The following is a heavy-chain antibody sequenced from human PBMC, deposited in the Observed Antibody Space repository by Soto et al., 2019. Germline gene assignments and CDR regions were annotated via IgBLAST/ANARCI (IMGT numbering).Heavy chain of an antibody. V-gene: IGHV3-7*05. J-gene: IGHJ4*02. Sequence: GGSLRLSCATSGFSFSNYWMSWVRQAPGKGLGWVANTGEDGDDKNYVDSVKGRFTISRDNAKSSLYLEMNRLRADDTAVYYCAKTPIGPSDKWGQGTLVTVSS. CDR1: GFSFSNYW. D-gene: IGHD3-16*02. CDR2: TGEDGDDK. CDR3: AKTPIGPSDK.